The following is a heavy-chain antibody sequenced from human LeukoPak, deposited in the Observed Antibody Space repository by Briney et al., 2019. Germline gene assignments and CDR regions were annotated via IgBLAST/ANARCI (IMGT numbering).Heavy chain of an antibody. J-gene: IGHJ3*02. D-gene: IGHD3-10*01. CDR1: GYRFTNYW. CDR2: IYPGDSDT. V-gene: IGHV5-51*01. CDR3: ARERGTYYYGSGSYGINAFDI. Sequence: GESLKISCKGSGYRFTNYWIGWVRQMPGKGLEWMGIIYPGDSDTRYSPSFQGQVTISADKSISTAYLQWSSLKASDTAMYYCARERGTYYYGSGSYGINAFDIWGQGTMVTVSS.